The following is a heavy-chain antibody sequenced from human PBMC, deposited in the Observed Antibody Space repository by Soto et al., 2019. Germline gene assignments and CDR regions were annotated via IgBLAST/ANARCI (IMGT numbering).Heavy chain of an antibody. J-gene: IGHJ4*02. D-gene: IGHD3-16*01. Sequence: QVQLVESGGGVVQPGTSLRVSCVGSGFTFRSYVIHWVRQAPGKGLEWVALTSYDGSDKYYGDSVRGRFTISRDNSRNTVDLQMDSLRREDTALYYCARWGTTGGLDVWRQGTLVSVSS. CDR3: ARWGTTGGLDV. CDR1: GFTFRSYV. V-gene: IGHV3-30*19. CDR2: TSYDGSDK.